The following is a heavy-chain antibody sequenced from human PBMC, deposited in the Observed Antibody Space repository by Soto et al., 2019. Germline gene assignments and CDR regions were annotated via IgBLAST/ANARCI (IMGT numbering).Heavy chain of an antibody. CDR2: IYYSGST. CDR1: GGSISSYY. CDR3: ARGVVQQLGAFDI. Sequence: SETLSLTCTASGGSISSYYWSWIRQPPGKGLEWIGYIYYSGSTNYNPSLKSRVTISVDTSKNQFSLKLSSVTAADTAVYYCARGVVQQLGAFDIWGQGTMVTVSS. D-gene: IGHD6-13*01. V-gene: IGHV4-59*08. J-gene: IGHJ3*02.